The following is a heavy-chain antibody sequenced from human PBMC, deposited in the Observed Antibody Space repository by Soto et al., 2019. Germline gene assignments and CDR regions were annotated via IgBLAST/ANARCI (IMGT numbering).Heavy chain of an antibody. CDR2: ISTSGDTI. V-gene: IGHV3-48*03. Sequence: PGGSLRLSCAGSGFTFSLYELNWVRQAPGKGLEWVSYISTSGDTIYYADSVKGRFTISRDNAKTSXXXXXXXXXXXDTAVYYCTXGPPGXXWG. CDR1: GFTFSLYE. CDR3: TXGPPGXX. D-gene: IGHD3-10*01. J-gene: IGHJ2*01.